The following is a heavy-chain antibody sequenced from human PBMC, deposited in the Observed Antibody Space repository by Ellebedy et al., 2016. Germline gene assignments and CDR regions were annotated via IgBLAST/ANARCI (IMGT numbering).Heavy chain of an antibody. CDR2: ISWNSGSI. Sequence: GGSLRLSXAASRSTFDDYAMHWVRQAPGKGLEWVSGISWNSGSIGYADSVKGRFTISRDNAKNSLYLQMNSLRAEDTALYYCAKDIEENSGSPFDAFDIWGQGTMVTVSS. V-gene: IGHV3-9*01. J-gene: IGHJ3*02. CDR3: AKDIEENSGSPFDAFDI. D-gene: IGHD1-26*01. CDR1: RSTFDDYA.